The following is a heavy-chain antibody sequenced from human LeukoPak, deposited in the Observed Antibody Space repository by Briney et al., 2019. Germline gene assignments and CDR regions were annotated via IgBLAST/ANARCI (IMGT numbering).Heavy chain of an antibody. CDR1: GYSFTSYW. D-gene: IGHD2-21*02. CDR3: AILAYCGGDCYRTTRGYFQH. V-gene: IGHV5-51*01. Sequence: GESLKISCKGSGYSFTSYWIGWVRQMPGKGLEWMGIIYPGDSDTRYSPSFQGQVTISADKSISTAYLQWSRLKASDTAMYYCAILAYCGGDCYRTTRGYFQHWGQGTLVSVSS. J-gene: IGHJ1*01. CDR2: IYPGDSDT.